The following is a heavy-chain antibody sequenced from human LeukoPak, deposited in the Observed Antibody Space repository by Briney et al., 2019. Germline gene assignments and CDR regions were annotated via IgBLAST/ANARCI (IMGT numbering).Heavy chain of an antibody. D-gene: IGHD3-22*01. CDR1: GYSISSGYY. Sequence: PSETLSLTCTVSGYSISSGYYWGWIRPPPGKGLEWSGSIYHSGSTYYNPSLKSRVTISVDTSKNQFSLKLSSVTAADTAVYYCASLTYYYDSSGYYSRWFDPWGQGTLVTVSS. J-gene: IGHJ5*02. V-gene: IGHV4-38-2*02. CDR2: IYHSGST. CDR3: ASLTYYYDSSGYYSRWFDP.